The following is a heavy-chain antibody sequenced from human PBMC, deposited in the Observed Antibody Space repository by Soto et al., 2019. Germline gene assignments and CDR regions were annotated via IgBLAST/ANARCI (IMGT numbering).Heavy chain of an antibody. V-gene: IGHV3-23*01. CDR3: AKDDSGSYYGDYYYGMDV. J-gene: IGHJ6*02. Sequence: EVQLLESGGGLVQPGGSLRLSCAASGFTFSSYAMSWVRQAPGKGREWVSAISGSGGSTYHADSVKGRFTISRDNSKNTLYLQMNSLRAEDTAVYYCAKDDSGSYYGDYYYGMDVWGQGTTVTVSS. D-gene: IGHD1-26*01. CDR2: ISGSGGST. CDR1: GFTFSSYA.